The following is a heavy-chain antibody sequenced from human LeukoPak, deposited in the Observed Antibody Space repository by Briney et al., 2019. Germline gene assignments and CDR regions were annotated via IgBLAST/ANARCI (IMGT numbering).Heavy chain of an antibody. Sequence: SETLSLTCTVSGVAISGYYWSWTRQPAGKGLEWIGRIRTSGSTNYNPSLKCRVTMSVDTSKNQFSLKLSSVTAADTAVYFCARGDDSSGQGYWGQGTLVTVSS. V-gene: IGHV4-4*07. D-gene: IGHD3-22*01. CDR3: ARGDDSSGQGY. CDR1: GVAISGYY. J-gene: IGHJ4*02. CDR2: IRTSGST.